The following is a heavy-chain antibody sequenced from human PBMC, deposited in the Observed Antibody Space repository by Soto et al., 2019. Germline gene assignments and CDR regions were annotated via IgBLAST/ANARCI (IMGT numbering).Heavy chain of an antibody. J-gene: IGHJ6*04. V-gene: IGHV3-23*01. D-gene: IGHD1-1*01. CDR2: ISGSGGSI. CDR1: GFTFSTYA. Sequence: EVQLLESGGGLVQPGGSLRLSCAASGFTFSTYAMNWVRQAPGNGLEWVSAISGSGGSIHYADSVKGRFTISRDNSKNTLYLQMNSLRAEDTAVYHCLKGYWKGDVWGKGTTVTVSS. CDR3: LKGYWKGDV.